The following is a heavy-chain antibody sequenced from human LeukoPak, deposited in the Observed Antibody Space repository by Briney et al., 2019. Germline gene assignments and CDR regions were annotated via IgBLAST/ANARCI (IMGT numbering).Heavy chain of an antibody. CDR1: GFTFSSYA. D-gene: IGHD6-13*01. Sequence: GGSLRLSCAASGFTFSSYAMSWVRQAPGKGLEWVSAISGSGGSTYYADSVKGRFTISRDNSKNTLYLQMNSLRAEDTAVYYCVKDSGLIAAAGNFGYWGQGTLVTVSS. CDR2: ISGSGGST. J-gene: IGHJ4*02. V-gene: IGHV3-23*01. CDR3: VKDSGLIAAAGNFGY.